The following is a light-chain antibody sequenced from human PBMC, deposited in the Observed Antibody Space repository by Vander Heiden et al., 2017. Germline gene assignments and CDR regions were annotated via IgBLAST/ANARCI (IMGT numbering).Light chain of an antibody. CDR3: ISYAGSNNLV. Sequence: QSALTQPPSASGSPGQSVTVSCPGTSSDVGGYKYVSWYQQHPGKAPKLMIDEVTKRPSGVPDRFSGSKSGNTASLTVSGLQAEDEADYYCISYAGSNNLVFGGGTKLTVL. CDR1: SSDVGGYKY. J-gene: IGLJ2*01. V-gene: IGLV2-8*01. CDR2: EVT.